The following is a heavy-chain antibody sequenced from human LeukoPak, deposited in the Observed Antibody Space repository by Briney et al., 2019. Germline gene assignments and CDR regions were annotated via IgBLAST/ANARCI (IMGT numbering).Heavy chain of an antibody. J-gene: IGHJ6*04. CDR1: GFTFSSYS. Sequence: GGSLRLSCAASGFTFSSYSMNWVRQAPGKGLEWVSSISSSSSYIYYADSVKGRFAISRDNAKNSLYLQMNSLRAEDTAVYYCARDGGIAAAGPNYYYYGMDVWGKGTTVTVSS. CDR3: ARDGGIAAAGPNYYYYGMDV. V-gene: IGHV3-21*01. D-gene: IGHD6-13*01. CDR2: ISSSSSYI.